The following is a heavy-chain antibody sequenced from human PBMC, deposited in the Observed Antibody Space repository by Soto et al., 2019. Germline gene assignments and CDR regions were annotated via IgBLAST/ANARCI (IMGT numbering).Heavy chain of an antibody. CDR1: GGSISSSTYF. D-gene: IGHD1-26*01. CDR3: ARGRGRGYYYYGMDV. CDR2: IYYSGST. V-gene: IGHV4-39*01. J-gene: IGHJ6*02. Sequence: SETLSHTCTISGGSISSSTYFLGWVRKPPGKGLEGIGSIYYSGSTYYNPSLKSRVTISVDTSKNQFSLKLSSVTAADTAVYYCARGRGRGYYYYGMDVWGQGTTVT.